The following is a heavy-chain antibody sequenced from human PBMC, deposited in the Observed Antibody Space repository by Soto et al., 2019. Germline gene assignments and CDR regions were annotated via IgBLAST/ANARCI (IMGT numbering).Heavy chain of an antibody. CDR1: GDSVSSNSAA. Sequence: SQTLSLTCVISGDSVSSNSAAWNWIRQSPSRGLEWLGRTYYRSKWYNDYAVSVKSRITINPDTSKNQFSLQLNSVTPEDTAVYYRARDGGYYDSSGYSFDYWGQGTLVTVSS. J-gene: IGHJ4*02. CDR3: ARDGGYYDSSGYSFDY. CDR2: TYYRSKWYN. D-gene: IGHD3-22*01. V-gene: IGHV6-1*01.